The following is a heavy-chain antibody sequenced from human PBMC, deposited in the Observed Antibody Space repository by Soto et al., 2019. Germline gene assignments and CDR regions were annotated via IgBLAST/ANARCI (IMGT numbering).Heavy chain of an antibody. Sequence: LSITSAGSGGSIGSGGSYWSRIRQHPGKGLEWIGYIYHSGSTYYNPSLKSRVTISVDTSKNQFSLKRSSVTAPDTAVYYCARVIVVRAEAGLRYQHDYWAQRTSDTVSS. J-gene: IGHJ4*02. CDR2: IYHSGST. D-gene: IGHD6-13*01. V-gene: IGHV4-31*11. CDR3: ARVIVVRAEAGLRYQHDY. CDR1: GGSIGSGGSY.